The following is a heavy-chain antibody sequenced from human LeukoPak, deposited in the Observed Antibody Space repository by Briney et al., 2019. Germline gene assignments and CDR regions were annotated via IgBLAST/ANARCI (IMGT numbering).Heavy chain of an antibody. CDR3: AKEVASMVLGS. Sequence: PGRSLRLSCAASGYTFSSYGMHWVRQAQGKGLEWVAVIWYDGSNKYYADSVKGRFTISRDNSKNTLYLQMNSLRAEDTAVYYCAKEVASMVLGSWGQGTLVTVSS. CDR1: GYTFSSYG. D-gene: IGHD3-10*01. J-gene: IGHJ5*02. CDR2: IWYDGSNK. V-gene: IGHV3-33*06.